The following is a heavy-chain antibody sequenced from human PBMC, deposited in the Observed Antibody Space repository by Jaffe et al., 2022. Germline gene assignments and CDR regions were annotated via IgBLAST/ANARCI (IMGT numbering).Heavy chain of an antibody. D-gene: IGHD5-12*01. Sequence: QVHLVQSGAEVKKPGSSVKVSCTASGGTFNSYTFTWVRQAPGQGLEWMGGIIPKFPTTSYAQKFQGRVTLTTDESTRTAYMELTNLISDDAAVYYCATGLAGGGYDFFESWGQGTLVTVSS. CDR3: ATGLAGGGYDFFES. CDR2: IIPKFPTT. CDR1: GGTFNSYT. J-gene: IGHJ4*02. V-gene: IGHV1-69*05.